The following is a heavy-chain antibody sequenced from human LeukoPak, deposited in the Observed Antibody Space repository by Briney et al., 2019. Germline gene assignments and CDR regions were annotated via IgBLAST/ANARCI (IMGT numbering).Heavy chain of an antibody. D-gene: IGHD2-15*01. V-gene: IGHV3-23*01. CDR2: ISGSGGST. CDR3: AKEGMLGGNYFDY. J-gene: IGHJ4*02. Sequence: GGSLRLSCAASGFTFSSYAMSWVRPAPGRGVEWVSAISGSGGSTYYADSVKGRFTISRDNSRNTLYLQMNSLRAEDTTVYYCAKEGMLGGNYFDYWGQGTLVTVSS. CDR1: GFTFSSYA.